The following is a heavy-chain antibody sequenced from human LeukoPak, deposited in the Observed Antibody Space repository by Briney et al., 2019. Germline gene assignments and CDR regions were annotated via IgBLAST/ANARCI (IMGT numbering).Heavy chain of an antibody. J-gene: IGHJ4*02. Sequence: PGGSLRLSCAAPGFTFSSYWMSWVRQAPGKGLEWVANIKQDGSEKYYVDSVKGRFTISRGNAKNSLYLQMNSLRAEDTAVYYCAREGTAMVSFDYWGQGTLVTVSS. CDR2: IKQDGSEK. V-gene: IGHV3-7*01. CDR3: AREGTAMVSFDY. CDR1: GFTFSSYW. D-gene: IGHD5-18*01.